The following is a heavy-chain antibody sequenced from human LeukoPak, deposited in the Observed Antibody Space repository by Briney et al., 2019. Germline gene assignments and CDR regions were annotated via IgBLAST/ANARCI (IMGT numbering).Heavy chain of an antibody. CDR3: ARDHWDAFDI. D-gene: IGHD1-1*01. J-gene: IGHJ3*02. CDR1: GFTFSSYS. Sequence: PGGSLRLSCAASGFTFSSYSMNWVRQAPGKGLEWVSSISSSSSYIYYADSVKGRFTNSRDNAKNSLYLQMNSLRAEDTAVYYCARDHWDAFDIWGQGTMVTVSS. CDR2: ISSSSSYI. V-gene: IGHV3-21*01.